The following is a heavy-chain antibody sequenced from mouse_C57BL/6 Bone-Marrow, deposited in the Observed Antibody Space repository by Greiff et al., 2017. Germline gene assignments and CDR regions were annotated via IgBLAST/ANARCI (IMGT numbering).Heavy chain of an antibody. Sequence: QVQLKESGAELAKPGASVKLSCKASGYTFTSYWMHWVKQRPGQGLEWIGYINPSSGYTQYNQKFKDKATLTADKSSSTAYMQLSSLTHEDSAVYYCARLGSTMVTTWYFDVWGTGTTVTVSS. D-gene: IGHD2-1*01. CDR2: INPSSGYT. V-gene: IGHV1-7*01. J-gene: IGHJ1*03. CDR1: GYTFTSYW. CDR3: ARLGSTMVTTWYFDV.